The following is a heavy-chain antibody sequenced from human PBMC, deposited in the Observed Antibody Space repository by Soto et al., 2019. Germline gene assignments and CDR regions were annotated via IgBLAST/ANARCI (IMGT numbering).Heavy chain of an antibody. CDR1: GFSLSTSGVG. CDR2: IYWDDDK. D-gene: IGHD4-17*01. J-gene: IGHJ3*02. V-gene: IGHV2-5*02. Sequence: QITLKESGPTLVKPTQTLTLTCTFSGFSLSTSGVGVGWIRQPPGKALEWLALIYWDDDKRYSPSLKSRLTITKDTSKNQVVLTMTNMDPVDTATYYCAHRLDGDYVRELLPVVSFDIWGQGTMVTVSS. CDR3: AHRLDGDYVRELLPVVSFDI.